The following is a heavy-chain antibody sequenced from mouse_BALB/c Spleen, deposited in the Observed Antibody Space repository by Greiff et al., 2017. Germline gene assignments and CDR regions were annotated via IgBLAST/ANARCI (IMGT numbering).Heavy chain of an antibody. D-gene: IGHD1-2*01. J-gene: IGHJ4*01. V-gene: IGHV2-6-7*01. Sequence: QVQLKESGPGLVAPSQSLSITCTVSGFSLTGYGVNWVRQPPGKGLEWLGMIWGDGSTDYNSALKSRLSISKDNSKSQVFLKMNSLQTDDTARYYCARGTAYYAMDYWGQGTSVTVSS. CDR3: ARGTAYYAMDY. CDR1: GFSLTGYG. CDR2: IWGDGST.